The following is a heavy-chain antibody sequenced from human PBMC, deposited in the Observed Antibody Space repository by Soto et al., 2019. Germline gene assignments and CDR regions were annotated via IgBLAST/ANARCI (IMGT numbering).Heavy chain of an antibody. Sequence: QVQLVQSGAEVKKPGSSVKVSCKASGGTFSSYTISWVRQAPGQGLEWMGRIIPILGIANYAQKFQGRVTITADKATSTAYMELSGLRSEDTAVYYCAIDYYGSGSFLYWGQGTLVTVSS. CDR2: IIPILGIA. V-gene: IGHV1-69*08. J-gene: IGHJ4*02. D-gene: IGHD3-10*01. CDR1: GGTFSSYT. CDR3: AIDYYGSGSFLY.